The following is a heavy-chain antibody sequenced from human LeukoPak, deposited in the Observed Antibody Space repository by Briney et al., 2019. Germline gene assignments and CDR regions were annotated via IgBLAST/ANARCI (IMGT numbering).Heavy chain of an antibody. CDR3: ARSPVVPAAIRFSGYYYYMDV. D-gene: IGHD2-2*01. V-gene: IGHV4-34*01. CDR2: INHSGST. Sequence: SETLSLTGAVYGGSFSGYYWSWIRQPPGKGLEWIGEINHSGSTNYNPSLKSRVTISVDTSKNQFSLKLSSVTAADTAVYYCARSPVVPAAIRFSGYYYYMDVWGKGTTVTVSS. J-gene: IGHJ6*03. CDR1: GGSFSGYY.